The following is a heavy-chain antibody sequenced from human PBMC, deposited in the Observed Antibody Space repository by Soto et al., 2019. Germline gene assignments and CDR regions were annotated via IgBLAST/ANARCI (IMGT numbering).Heavy chain of an antibody. V-gene: IGHV3-23*01. CDR2: ISGSAGSR. J-gene: IGHJ4*02. Sequence: EVQLLESGGGLVQPGGSLRLSCEASGFIFRNYAMSWGRQAPGKGLEWVSAISGSAGSRYYADSVKGRFTISRDNSKNTLYLRMNSLSAEDTGVYYCDQDGYTQGQPDYWGQGTLVTVSS. CDR1: GFIFRNYA. D-gene: IGHD5-18*01. CDR3: DQDGYTQGQPDY.